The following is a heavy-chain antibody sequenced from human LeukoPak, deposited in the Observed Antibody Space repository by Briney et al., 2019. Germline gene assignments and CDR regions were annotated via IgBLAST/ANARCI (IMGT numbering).Heavy chain of an antibody. Sequence: GVSLRLSCAASGFTFSSYWMNRARQAPGKGLEWVASINHNGNVNYYVDSVKGRFTISRDNAKNSLYLQMSNLRAEDTAVYFCARGGGLDVWGQGATVTVSS. V-gene: IGHV3-7*03. CDR2: INHNGNVN. CDR1: GFTFSSYW. D-gene: IGHD3-16*01. J-gene: IGHJ6*02. CDR3: ARGGGLDV.